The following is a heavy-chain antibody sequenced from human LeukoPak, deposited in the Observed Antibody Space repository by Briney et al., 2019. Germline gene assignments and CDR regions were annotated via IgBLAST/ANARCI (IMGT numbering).Heavy chain of an antibody. D-gene: IGHD2-2*01. CDR2: IYYSGST. Sequence: PSETLSLTCTVSGGSITSYYWSWIRQSPGKGLEWIGYIYYSGSTNYNPSLKSRVTISVDTSKNQFSLKLSSVTAADTAVYFCARQGGFASSAGVWGKGTTVTVSS. CDR3: ARQGGFASSAGV. V-gene: IGHV4-59*08. CDR1: GGSITSYY. J-gene: IGHJ6*04.